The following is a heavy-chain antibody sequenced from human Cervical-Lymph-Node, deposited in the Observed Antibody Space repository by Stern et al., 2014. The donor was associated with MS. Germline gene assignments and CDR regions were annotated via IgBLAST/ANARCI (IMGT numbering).Heavy chain of an antibody. CDR3: AGFWSGYYMDAFDI. D-gene: IGHD3-3*01. CDR2: IYYSGST. J-gene: IGHJ3*02. V-gene: IGHV4-31*03. CDR1: GGSISSGGYY. Sequence: QLQLQESGPGLVKPSQTLSLTCTVSGGSISSGGYYWSWIRQHPGKGLEWMGYIYYSGSTYYNPSLKSRVTISVDTSKNQFSLKLSSVTAADTAVYYCAGFWSGYYMDAFDIWGQGTMVTVSS.